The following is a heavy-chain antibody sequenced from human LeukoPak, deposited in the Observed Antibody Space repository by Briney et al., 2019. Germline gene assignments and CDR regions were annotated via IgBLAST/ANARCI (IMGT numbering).Heavy chain of an antibody. J-gene: IGHJ4*02. Sequence: PSETLSLTCTVSGASISSGSYYWSWIRQPAGKGLEWIGRVYTSGSTNYNPSLKSRVNISLDTPKNQFSLKLIPVTAADTAVYFCARLQWLSTPFFDYWGQGTLVTVSS. V-gene: IGHV4-61*02. CDR2: VYTSGST. CDR3: ARLQWLSTPFFDY. CDR1: GASISSGSYY. D-gene: IGHD6-19*01.